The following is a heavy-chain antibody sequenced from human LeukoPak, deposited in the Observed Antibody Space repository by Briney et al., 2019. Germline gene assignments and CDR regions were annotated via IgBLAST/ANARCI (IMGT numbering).Heavy chain of an antibody. Sequence: ASVKVSCKAAAYTFTSYDINWVRQATGQGLQWMGGMNPNSGNTGYAQKFQGRVTMTRNTSISSAYIELSSLRSEDTAVYYCARGQPGYSYGYDYYYGMDVWGQGTTVTVSS. CDR1: AYTFTSYD. D-gene: IGHD5-18*01. J-gene: IGHJ6*02. CDR3: ARGQPGYSYGYDYYYGMDV. V-gene: IGHV1-8*01. CDR2: MNPNSGNT.